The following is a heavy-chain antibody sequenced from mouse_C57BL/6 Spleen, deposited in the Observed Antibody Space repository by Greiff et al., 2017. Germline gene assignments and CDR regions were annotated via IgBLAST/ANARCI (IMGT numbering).Heavy chain of an antibody. V-gene: IGHV5-17*01. CDR3: ARHGSSPSYWYFDV. J-gene: IGHJ1*03. Sequence: EVMLVESGGGLVKPGGSLKLSCAASGFTFSDYGMHWVRQAPETGLEWVAYISSGSSTIYYADTVKGRFTISRDNAKNTLFLQMTSLRSEDTAMYYCARHGSSPSYWYFDVWGTGTTVTVSS. CDR2: ISSGSSTI. CDR1: GFTFSDYG. D-gene: IGHD1-1*01.